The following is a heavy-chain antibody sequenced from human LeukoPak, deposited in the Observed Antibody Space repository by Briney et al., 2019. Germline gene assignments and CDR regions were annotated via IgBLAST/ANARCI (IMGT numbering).Heavy chain of an antibody. D-gene: IGHD3-16*01. Sequence: ASVKVSCKASGYTFTGYYMHWVRQAPGQGLEWMRRINPNSGGTNYAQKFQGRVTMTRDTSISTAYMELSRLRSDDTAVYYCAKERSRCPGGSFGYWGQGTLVTVSS. CDR3: AKERSRCPGGSFGY. V-gene: IGHV1-2*06. CDR1: GYTFTGYY. J-gene: IGHJ4*02. CDR2: INPNSGGT.